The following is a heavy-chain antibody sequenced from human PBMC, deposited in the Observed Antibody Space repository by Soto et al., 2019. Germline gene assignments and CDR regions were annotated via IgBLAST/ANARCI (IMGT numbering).Heavy chain of an antibody. V-gene: IGHV4-34*01. CDR3: ARXHGVRGVIYYYYYGMDV. Sequence: NPSETLSLTCAVYGGSFSCYYWSWIRQPPGKGLEWIGEINHSGSTNYNPSLKSRVTISVDTSKNQFSLKLSSVTAADTAVYYCARXHGVRGVIYYYYYGMDVWGQGTTVTVSS. D-gene: IGHD3-10*01. CDR1: GGSFSCYY. CDR2: INHSGST. J-gene: IGHJ6*02.